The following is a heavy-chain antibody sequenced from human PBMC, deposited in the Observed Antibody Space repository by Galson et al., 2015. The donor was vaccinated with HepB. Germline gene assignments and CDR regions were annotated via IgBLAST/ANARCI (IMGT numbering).Heavy chain of an antibody. V-gene: IGHV3-23*01. J-gene: IGHJ3*02. CDR3: AKTYYDFWSSPPDAFDI. D-gene: IGHD3-3*01. CDR1: GFTFSSYA. Sequence: SLRLSCAASGFTFSSYAMSWVRQAPGKGLEWVSAISGSGGSTYYADSVKGRFTISRDNSKNTLYLQMNSLRAEDTAVYYCAKTYYDFWSSPPDAFDIWGQGTMVTVSS. CDR2: ISGSGGST.